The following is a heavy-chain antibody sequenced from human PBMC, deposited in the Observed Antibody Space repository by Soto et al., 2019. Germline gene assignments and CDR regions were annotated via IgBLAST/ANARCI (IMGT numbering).Heavy chain of an antibody. J-gene: IGHJ6*03. D-gene: IGHD2-8*02. Sequence: GGSLRLSCAASGFTFSSYGMHWVRQAPGKGLEWVAVIWYDGSNKYYADSVKGRFTISRDNSKNTLYLQMNSLRAEDTAVYYCARDSDILVVYYYMDVWGKGTTVTVSS. CDR2: IWYDGSNK. CDR1: GFTFSSYG. V-gene: IGHV3-33*01. CDR3: ARDSDILVVYYYMDV.